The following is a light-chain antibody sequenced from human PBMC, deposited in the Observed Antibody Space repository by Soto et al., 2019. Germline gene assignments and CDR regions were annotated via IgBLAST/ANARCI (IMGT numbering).Light chain of an antibody. CDR2: ETS. Sequence: EIVLTQSPVTLSLSPGDRATLSCRASQTVSKYLAWYQQKPGQPPRLLVYETSNRASGIPARFSGSGSGTDFTLTISSLEPEDFAVYYCQERSKWPMVTFGPGTKVD. J-gene: IGKJ3*01. V-gene: IGKV3-11*01. CDR3: QERSKWPMVT. CDR1: QTVSKY.